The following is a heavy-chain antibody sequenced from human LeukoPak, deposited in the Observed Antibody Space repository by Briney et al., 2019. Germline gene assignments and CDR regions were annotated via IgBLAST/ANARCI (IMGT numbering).Heavy chain of an antibody. CDR3: ARDGSGWSRDF. CDR2: ISRSSRHI. D-gene: IGHD6-19*01. V-gene: IGHV3-21*01. CDR1: GFIFSDCS. J-gene: IGHJ4*02. Sequence: KPGGSLRLSCTASGFIFSDCSMNWVRQAPGKGLEWVSTISRSSRHIYYADSGRGRFTISRDNAKNSLYLQMDSLRAEDTAVYYCARDGSGWSRDFWGQGTLVTVSS.